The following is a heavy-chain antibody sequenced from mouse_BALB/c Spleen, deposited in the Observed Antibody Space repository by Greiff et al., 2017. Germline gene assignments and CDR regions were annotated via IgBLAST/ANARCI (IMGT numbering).Heavy chain of an antibody. CDR3: ARQATTVVDD. V-gene: IGHV1-4*02. J-gene: IGHJ2*01. Sequence: QVQLQQSAAELARPGASVKMSCKASGYTFTSYTMHWVKQRPGQGLEWIGYINPSSGYTEYNQKFKDKTTLTADKSSSTAYMQLSSLTSEDSAVYYCARQATTVVDDWGQGTTLTVSS. D-gene: IGHD1-1*01. CDR2: INPSSGYT. CDR1: GYTFTSYT.